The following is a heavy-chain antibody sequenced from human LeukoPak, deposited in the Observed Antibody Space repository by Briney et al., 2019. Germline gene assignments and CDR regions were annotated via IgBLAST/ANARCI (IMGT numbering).Heavy chain of an antibody. D-gene: IGHD5-18*01. CDR1: GGSISSSSYY. CDR3: AREDYSYGCCKADY. J-gene: IGHJ4*02. CDR2: IYYSGST. Sequence: PSETLSLTCTVSGGSISSSSYYWGWIRQPPGKGLEWIGSIYYSGSTYYNPSLKSRVTISVDTSKNQFSLKLSSVTAADTAVYYCAREDYSYGCCKADYWGQGTLVTVSA. V-gene: IGHV4-39*07.